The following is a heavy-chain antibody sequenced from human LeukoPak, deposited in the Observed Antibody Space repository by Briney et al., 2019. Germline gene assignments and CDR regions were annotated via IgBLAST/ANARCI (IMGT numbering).Heavy chain of an antibody. D-gene: IGHD3-10*01. Sequence: GGSLRLSCAASGSTFSSYGMHWVRQAPGKGLEWVAFIRYDGSNKYYADSVQGRFTISRDNSKNTLYAQMNSLRVEDTAVYYCARAMVRGVLPYWGQGTLVTVSS. CDR2: IRYDGSNK. CDR3: ARAMVRGVLPY. CDR1: GSTFSSYG. V-gene: IGHV3-30*02. J-gene: IGHJ4*02.